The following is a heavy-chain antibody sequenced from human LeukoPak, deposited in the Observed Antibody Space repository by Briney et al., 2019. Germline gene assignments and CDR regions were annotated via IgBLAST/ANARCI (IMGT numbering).Heavy chain of an antibody. D-gene: IGHD1-1*01. Sequence: GGSLRLSCAASGFTVSSNYMSWVRQAPGKGLEWVSVIYSGGSTYYADSVKGRFTISRHNSKNTLYLQMNSLRAEDTAVYYCARVGIEYNWNDFPQYYFDYWGQGTLVTVSS. CDR1: GFTVSSNY. CDR3: ARVGIEYNWNDFPQYYFDY. V-gene: IGHV3-53*04. J-gene: IGHJ4*02. CDR2: IYSGGST.